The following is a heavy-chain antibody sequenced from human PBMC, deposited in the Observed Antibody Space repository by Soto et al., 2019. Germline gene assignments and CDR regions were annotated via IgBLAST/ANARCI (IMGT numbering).Heavy chain of an antibody. D-gene: IGHD3-22*01. CDR1: GFTFSSYG. Sequence: QVQLVESGGGVVQPGRSLRLSCAASGFTFSSYGMHWVRQAPGKGLEWVAVIWYDGSNIYYADSVKGRFTISRDNSKNTLYLQMNSLRAEDTAVYYCAREGHYYDSSGYYRKYYYYGMDVWGQGTTVTVSS. CDR2: IWYDGSNI. CDR3: AREGHYYDSSGYYRKYYYYGMDV. V-gene: IGHV3-33*01. J-gene: IGHJ6*02.